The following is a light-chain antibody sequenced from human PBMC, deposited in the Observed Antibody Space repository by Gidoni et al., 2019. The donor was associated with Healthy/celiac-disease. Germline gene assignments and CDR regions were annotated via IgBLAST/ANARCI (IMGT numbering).Light chain of an antibody. J-gene: IGKJ5*01. CDR1: QSVSSY. CDR3: QQRNNWPPSIT. CDR2: DAS. V-gene: IGKV3-11*01. Sequence: EIVLTQSPATLSLSPGERATLSCRASQSVSSYLAWYQQKPGQAPRLLIYDASNRATGIPARFSGSGSGTDFTLTISSLEPEDCAVYYCQQRNNWPPSITFGQGTRLEIK.